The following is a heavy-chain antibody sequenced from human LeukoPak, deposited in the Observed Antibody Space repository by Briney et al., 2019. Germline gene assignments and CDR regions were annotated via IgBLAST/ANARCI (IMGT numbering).Heavy chain of an antibody. CDR2: ISGSGGST. J-gene: IGHJ6*02. V-gene: IGHV3-23*01. CDR3: AKELPAASYYYYYYGMDV. D-gene: IGHD6-13*01. CDR1: GFTFSSYA. Sequence: GGSLRLSCAASGFTFSSYAMSWVRQAPGKGLEWVSAISGSGGSTYYADSVKGRFTISRDNSKNTLYLQMNSLRAEDTAVYYCAKELPAASYYYYYYGMDVWGQGTTVTVSS.